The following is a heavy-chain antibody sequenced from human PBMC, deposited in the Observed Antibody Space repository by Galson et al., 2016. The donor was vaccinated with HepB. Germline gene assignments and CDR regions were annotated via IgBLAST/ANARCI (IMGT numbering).Heavy chain of an antibody. V-gene: IGHV4-39*01. J-gene: IGHJ5*02. CDR1: GGSISNNNYY. D-gene: IGHD3-10*01. Sequence: SETLSLTCTVSGGSISNNNYYWAWIRQLPGKGLEWIGSLYSIGGTYFNPSLRSRVTISVGTSGHQVSLKLTSVTAADTATYHCARHLWSGESTRFDPWGQGILVTVSS. CDR3: ARHLWSGESTRFDP. CDR2: LYSIGGT.